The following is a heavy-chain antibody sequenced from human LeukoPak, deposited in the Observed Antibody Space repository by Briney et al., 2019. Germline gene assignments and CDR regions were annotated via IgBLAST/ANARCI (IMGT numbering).Heavy chain of an antibody. D-gene: IGHD2-15*01. V-gene: IGHV1-69*06. CDR2: IIPISGTT. CDR1: GGTLNSYV. J-gene: IGHJ6*03. CDR3: ATLCCGSYYMDV. Sequence: SVKVSCKASGGTLNSYVISWVRQAPGQGLEWMGGIIPISGTTNYAQKLRGRVTITADKSTSTAYMELSSLRSEDTAVYYCATLCCGSYYMDVWGKGTTVTVSS.